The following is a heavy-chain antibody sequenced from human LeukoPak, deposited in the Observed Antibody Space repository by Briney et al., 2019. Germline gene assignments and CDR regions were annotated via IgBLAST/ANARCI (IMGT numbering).Heavy chain of an antibody. V-gene: IGHV4-34*01. J-gene: IGHJ5*02. D-gene: IGHD2-2*01. Sequence: SETLSLTCAVYGGSFSGYYWSWIRQPPGKGLGWIGEINHSGSTNYNPSLKSRVTISVDTPKNQFSLKLSSVTAADTAVYYCARVGAQIVVVPAAKVWWFDPWGQGTLVTVSS. CDR2: INHSGST. CDR3: ARVGAQIVVVPAAKVWWFDP. CDR1: GGSFSGYY.